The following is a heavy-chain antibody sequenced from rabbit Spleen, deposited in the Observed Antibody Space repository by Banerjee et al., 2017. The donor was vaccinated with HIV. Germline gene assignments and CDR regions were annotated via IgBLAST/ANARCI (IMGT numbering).Heavy chain of an antibody. Sequence: QEQLVESGGDLVKPGASLTLTCTASGFSLSANYWICWVRQAPGKGLEWIACIYGGSSGSTYYVNWAKGRFTISKTSSTTVTLQMASLTAADTATYFCARGVYDDYDTYYFDLWGPGTLVTVS. CDR1: GFSLSANYW. V-gene: IGHV1S45*01. CDR2: IYGGSSGST. CDR3: ARGVYDDYDTYYFDL. D-gene: IGHD2-1*01. J-gene: IGHJ4*01.